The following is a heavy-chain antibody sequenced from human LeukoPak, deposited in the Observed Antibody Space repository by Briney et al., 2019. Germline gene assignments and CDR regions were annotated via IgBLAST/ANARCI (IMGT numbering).Heavy chain of an antibody. Sequence: SETLSLTCTVSGGSISSYYWSWIRQPPGKGLEWIGYIYYSGSTNYNPSLKSRVTISVDTSKNQFSLKLSSVTAADTAVYYCARLAGDIVVVPAAMGDDAFDIWGQGTMVTVSS. D-gene: IGHD2-2*01. J-gene: IGHJ3*02. CDR2: IYYSGST. CDR3: ARLAGDIVVVPAAMGDDAFDI. CDR1: GGSISSYY. V-gene: IGHV4-59*08.